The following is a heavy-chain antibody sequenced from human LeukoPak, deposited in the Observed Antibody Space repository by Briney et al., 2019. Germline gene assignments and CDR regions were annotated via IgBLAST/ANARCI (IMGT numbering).Heavy chain of an antibody. CDR2: INPNSGGT. Sequence: ASVTVSCKASGYTFTGYYMHWVRQAPGQGLEWMGWINPNSGGTNYAQKFQGRVTMTRDTSISTAYMELSRLRSDDTAAYYCARWPRRGTTVTTLRYYFDYWGQGTLVTVSS. D-gene: IGHD4-17*01. V-gene: IGHV1-2*02. J-gene: IGHJ4*02. CDR1: GYTFTGYY. CDR3: ARWPRRGTTVTTLRYYFDY.